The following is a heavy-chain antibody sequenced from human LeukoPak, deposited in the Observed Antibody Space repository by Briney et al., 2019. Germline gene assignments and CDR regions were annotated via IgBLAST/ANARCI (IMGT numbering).Heavy chain of an antibody. CDR1: GGSISSGGYY. D-gene: IGHD4-23*01. CDR2: IYYSGST. CDR3: ARQHDGSFDY. V-gene: IGHV4-31*03. Sequence: SQTLSLTCTVAGGSISSGGYYWSCIRQHPGKGLEWIGYIYYSGSTYYNPSLKSRVTISVDTSKNQFSLKLSSVTAADTAVYYCARQHDGSFDYWRQGTLVTVSS. J-gene: IGHJ4*02.